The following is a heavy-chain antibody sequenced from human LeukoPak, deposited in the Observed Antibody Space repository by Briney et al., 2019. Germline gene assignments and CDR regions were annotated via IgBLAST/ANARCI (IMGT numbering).Heavy chain of an antibody. Sequence: GGSLRLSCAASGFTFSSYGMHWVRQAPDKGLEWVAVIWYDGSNKYYADSVKGRFTISRDNSKNTLYLQMNSLRAEDTAVYYRAREAAAGLFDYWGQGTLVTVSS. V-gene: IGHV3-33*01. CDR1: GFTFSSYG. D-gene: IGHD6-13*01. CDR3: AREAAAGLFDY. CDR2: IWYDGSNK. J-gene: IGHJ4*02.